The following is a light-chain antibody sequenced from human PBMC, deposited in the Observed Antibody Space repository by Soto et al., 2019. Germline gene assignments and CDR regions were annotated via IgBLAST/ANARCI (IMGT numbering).Light chain of an antibody. CDR2: DAS. CDR3: QQYDNLPYT. Sequence: DIQMTQSPSSLSASVGDRVTITCQASRDITNYLNWYQQKPGKAPKLLIYDASNLETGVPSRFSGSGSGTDFTFTISSLQPEDIATYYCQQYDNLPYTFGLGTKLEIK. V-gene: IGKV1-33*01. CDR1: RDITNY. J-gene: IGKJ2*01.